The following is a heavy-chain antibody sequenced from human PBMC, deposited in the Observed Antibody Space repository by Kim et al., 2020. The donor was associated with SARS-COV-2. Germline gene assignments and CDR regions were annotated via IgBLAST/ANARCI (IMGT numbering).Heavy chain of an antibody. Sequence: GGSLRLSCAASGFTFSSYAMHWVRQAPGKGLEWVAVISYDGSNKYYADSVKGRFTISRDNSKNTLYLQMNSLRAEDTAVYYCARVGYSSSWYSVEYYYYYYGMDVWGQGTMVTVSS. CDR2: ISYDGSNK. CDR3: ARVGYSSSWYSVEYYYYYYGMDV. D-gene: IGHD6-13*01. J-gene: IGHJ6*02. V-gene: IGHV3-30*04. CDR1: GFTFSSYA.